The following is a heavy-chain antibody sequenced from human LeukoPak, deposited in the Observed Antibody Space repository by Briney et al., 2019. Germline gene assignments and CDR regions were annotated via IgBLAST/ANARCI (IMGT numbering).Heavy chain of an antibody. CDR1: GGSISSSSYY. Sequence: KASETLSLTCTVSGGSISSSSYYWGWIRQPPGKGLEWIGSIYYSGNTYYNPSLKSRVTISVDTSKNQFSLKLSSVTAADTAVYYCARVEARYFDLWGRGTLVTVSS. CDR2: IYYSGNT. V-gene: IGHV4-39*01. CDR3: ARVEARYFDL. J-gene: IGHJ2*01.